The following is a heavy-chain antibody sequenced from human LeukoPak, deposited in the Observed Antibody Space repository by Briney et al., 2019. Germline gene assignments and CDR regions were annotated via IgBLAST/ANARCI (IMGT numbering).Heavy chain of an antibody. CDR3: AKRGIVIRAVIIIGFHKEAYYFDY. CDR1: GITLSNYG. CDR2: ISERGGST. Sequence: GGSLRLSCVVSGITLSNYGMSWVRQAPGKGLEWVSGISERGGSTNYADSVKGRFIISRDTSKNTVYLQLNSLRVEDTAVYFCAKRGIVIRAVIIIGFHKEAYYFDYWGQGILVTVSS. D-gene: IGHD3-10*01. V-gene: IGHV3-23*01. J-gene: IGHJ4*02.